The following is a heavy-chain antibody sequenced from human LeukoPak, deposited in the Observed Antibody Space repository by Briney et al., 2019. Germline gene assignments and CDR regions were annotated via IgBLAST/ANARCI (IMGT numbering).Heavy chain of an antibody. J-gene: IGHJ4*02. D-gene: IGHD3-9*01. Sequence: PGKSLRLSCAASGFPFSSYGMHWVRQAPGKGLEWVSAITGSGGSTYYADSVKGRFTISRDNSKNTLHLQMNSLRAEDTAVYYCAKESYGRYFDWQAGYWGQGTLVTVSS. CDR3: AKESYGRYFDWQAGY. CDR2: ITGSGGST. V-gene: IGHV3-23*01. CDR1: GFPFSSYG.